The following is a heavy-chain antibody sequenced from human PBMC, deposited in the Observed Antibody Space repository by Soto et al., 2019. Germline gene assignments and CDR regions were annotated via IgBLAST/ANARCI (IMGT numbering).Heavy chain of an antibody. Sequence: GECLKSSGKGSGYSLTSYWISWVRQMPGKGLEWMGRIDPSDSYANYSPSFQGHVTISADKSISTAYLQWSSLKASDTAMYYCATKYYSYYYYGMDVWGQGTTVTVSS. CDR3: ATKYYSYYYYGMDV. V-gene: IGHV5-10-1*01. D-gene: IGHD3-10*01. J-gene: IGHJ6*02. CDR1: GYSLTSYW. CDR2: IDPSDSYA.